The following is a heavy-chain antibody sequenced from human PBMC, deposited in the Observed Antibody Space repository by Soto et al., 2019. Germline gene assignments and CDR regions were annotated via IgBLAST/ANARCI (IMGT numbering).Heavy chain of an antibody. D-gene: IGHD4-17*01. Sequence: EVQLVESGGGLVKPGGSLRLSCAASGFTFSIYTMAWVRQAPGKGLEWVSSIDSSGNYIYYADSVQGRFTISRDNAENSVYLLMNSLRAEDTAVFYCAREAHVYGRSDVYDFGGQGTMVTVSS. V-gene: IGHV3-21*06. CDR1: GFTFSIYT. CDR3: AREAHVYGRSDVYDF. CDR2: IDSSGNYI. J-gene: IGHJ3*01.